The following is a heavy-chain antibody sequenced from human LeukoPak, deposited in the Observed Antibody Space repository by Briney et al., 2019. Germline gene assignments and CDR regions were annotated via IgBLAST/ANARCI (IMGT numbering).Heavy chain of an antibody. V-gene: IGHV5-51*03. CDR1: GYSFTSYQ. J-gene: IGHJ4*02. CDR3: ARRLRYSSSTSLFDY. Sequence: GESLKISCKGSGYSFTSYQKRWLPHIPGKGREGMGIICHGDSDIRYSPSFQGQVTISADKSISTAYLQWSSLKASDTAMYYCARRLRYSSSTSLFDYWGQGTLVTVSS. CDR2: ICHGDSDI. D-gene: IGHD6-13*01.